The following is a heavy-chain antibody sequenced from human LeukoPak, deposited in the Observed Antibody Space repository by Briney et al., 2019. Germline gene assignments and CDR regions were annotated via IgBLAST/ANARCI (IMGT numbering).Heavy chain of an antibody. D-gene: IGHD2-8*01. CDR1: GFSFSTYA. Sequence: GGSLRLSCAASGFSFSTYAMRWVRQVPGGGRGWVSSISSSGGTTYYADPVKGRFTISRDDSKNTLYLQMNSLRAEDTALYYCAKAALGRTNLYDHWGQGTLVTVSS. J-gene: IGHJ4*02. CDR3: AKAALGRTNLYDH. CDR2: ISSSGGTT. V-gene: IGHV3-23*01.